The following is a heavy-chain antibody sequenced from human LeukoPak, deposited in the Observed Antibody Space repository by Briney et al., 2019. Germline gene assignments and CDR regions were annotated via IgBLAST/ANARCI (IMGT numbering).Heavy chain of an antibody. J-gene: IGHJ4*02. V-gene: IGHV4-4*07. Sequence: SETLSLTCTVSGGSISTYYWSWIRQPAGKGLEWIGRLNPSGSTNYNPSLKSRVTMSVDTSKNQFSLRLSSVTAADTAVYYCAREGSIAARALDYWGQGTLVTVSS. CDR1: GGSISTYY. CDR3: AREGSIAARALDY. D-gene: IGHD6-6*01. CDR2: LNPSGST.